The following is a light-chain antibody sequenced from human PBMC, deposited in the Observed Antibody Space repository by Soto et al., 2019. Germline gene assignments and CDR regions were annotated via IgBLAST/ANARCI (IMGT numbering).Light chain of an antibody. CDR3: LQTFNTHIT. CDR2: SSS. Sequence: DIQMTQSPSSLSASAGDTVTITCRASQNIADYLSWYQQTPGKAPKLLIYSSSIQHDGVSSRFSGDGSGTAFTLTITGLQPEDFATYYCLQTFNTHITFGGGTTVEVK. J-gene: IGKJ4*01. V-gene: IGKV1-39*01. CDR1: QNIADY.